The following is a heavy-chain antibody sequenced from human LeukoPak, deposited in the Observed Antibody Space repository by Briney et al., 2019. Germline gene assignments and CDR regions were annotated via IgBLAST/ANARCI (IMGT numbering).Heavy chain of an antibody. CDR2: ISDSGGST. CDR3: AKIRMDSYDNSLLRAFDI. V-gene: IGHV3-23*01. J-gene: IGHJ3*02. D-gene: IGHD3-22*01. CDR1: GFTFSGYA. Sequence: GGSLRLSCAASGFTFSGYALSWVRQAPGKGLEWVSGISDSGGSTYYADSVKGRFTIARDNSKNTLYMQMNSLRAEDAAVYHCAKIRMDSYDNSLLRAFDIWGQGTKVTVSS.